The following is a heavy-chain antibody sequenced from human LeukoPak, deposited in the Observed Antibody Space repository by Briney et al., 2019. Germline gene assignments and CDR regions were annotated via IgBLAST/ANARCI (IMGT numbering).Heavy chain of an antibody. Sequence: GWSLRLSCAASGFTFSKYDMNLVRQAPGKVLEWVSSISSSSSYRYYADSVKGRFTISRDNARNSLYLQMNSLRAEDTGVYYCARSEMGYYNYYMEVWGKRTRVTVSS. CDR1: GFTFSKYD. CDR3: ARSEMGYYNYYMEV. D-gene: IGHD2-8*01. CDR2: ISSSSSYR. V-gene: IGHV3-21*01. J-gene: IGHJ6*03.